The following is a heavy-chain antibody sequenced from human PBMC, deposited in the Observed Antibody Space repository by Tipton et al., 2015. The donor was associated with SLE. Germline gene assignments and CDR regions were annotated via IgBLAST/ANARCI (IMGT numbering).Heavy chain of an antibody. Sequence: TLSLTCTVSGGSISSSSYYWGWIRQPPGKGLEWIGSIYYSGSTYYNPSLKSRVTISVDLSKNQFSLKVKSVTAADTAVYYCVRWDRVNWRLDRWGQGTLVTVSS. V-gene: IGHV4-39*07. CDR3: VRWDRVNWRLDR. CDR1: GGSISSSSYY. J-gene: IGHJ5*02. CDR2: IYYSGST. D-gene: IGHD1-1*01.